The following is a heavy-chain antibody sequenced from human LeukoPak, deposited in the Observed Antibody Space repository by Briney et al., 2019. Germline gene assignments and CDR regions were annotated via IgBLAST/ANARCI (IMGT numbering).Heavy chain of an antibody. CDR3: ARDRGGGYDSYYYYGMDV. D-gene: IGHD5-12*01. V-gene: IGHV3-74*01. CDR2: INSDGGSI. Sequence: GGSLRLSCAASGFTFSSYWMHWVRQAPGKGLVWVSRINSDGGSISHADSVKGRFTISRDNAKNTLYMPMNSLRAEDTAVYYCARDRGGGYDSYYYYGMDVWGKGTTVTVSS. CDR1: GFTFSSYW. J-gene: IGHJ6*04.